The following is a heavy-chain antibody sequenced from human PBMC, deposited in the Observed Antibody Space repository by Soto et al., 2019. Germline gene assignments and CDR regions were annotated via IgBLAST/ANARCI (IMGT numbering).Heavy chain of an antibody. CDR1: GYTFTSYG. CDR2: INAGNGNR. J-gene: IGHJ4*02. V-gene: IGHV1-3*01. Sequence: QVQLVQSGAEVKKPGASVKVSCKASGYTFTSYGRHWVRQAPGQRLEWMGWINAGNGNRKYSQKFQGRVTITRDTSASTAYMELSSLRSEDTTVYYCARDLGGWTDYWGQGTLVTVSS. D-gene: IGHD6-19*01. CDR3: ARDLGGWTDY.